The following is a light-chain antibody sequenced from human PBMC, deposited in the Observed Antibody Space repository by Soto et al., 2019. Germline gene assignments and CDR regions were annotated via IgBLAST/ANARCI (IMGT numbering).Light chain of an antibody. V-gene: IGKV3-15*01. CDR1: QSVSNN. Sequence: EIVMTQSPATLSVSPGERATLSCRASQSVSNNLAWYPQQSGQVHSLLIYRASTRATGIPARFSDSWSGTDFTLTISSPQSEDIAVYYCQQYNNLPPITSGQGTRLEIK. CDR2: RAS. J-gene: IGKJ5*01. CDR3: QQYNNLPPIT.